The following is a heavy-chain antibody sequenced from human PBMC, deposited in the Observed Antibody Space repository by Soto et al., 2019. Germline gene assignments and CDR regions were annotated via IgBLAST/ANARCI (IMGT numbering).Heavy chain of an antibody. CDR1: GFTFSSYA. V-gene: IGHV3-23*01. CDR2: ISGSGGST. CDR3: AKAEYYYDSSGRNHAFDI. J-gene: IGHJ3*02. Sequence: EVQLLESGGGLVQPGGSLRLSCAASGFTFSSYAMSWVRQAPGKGLEWVSAISGSGGSTYYADSVKGRFTISRDNSKNTLYLQMNSLRAEDTAVYYCAKAEYYYDSSGRNHAFDIWGQGTMVTVSS. D-gene: IGHD3-22*01.